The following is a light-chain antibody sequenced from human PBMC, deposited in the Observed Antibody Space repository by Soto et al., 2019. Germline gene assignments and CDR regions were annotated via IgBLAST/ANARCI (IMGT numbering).Light chain of an antibody. V-gene: IGKV3-11*01. J-gene: IGKJ4*01. CDR3: QQRSNWPPL. Sequence: IVLTHSPATLSLSPGERATLSCSASQSVSSYLAWYQQKPGQSPRLLIYDASNRATGIPARLSGSGSGTDFTITISSLEPEDFAVYYCQQRSNWPPLFGGGTKVDI. CDR1: QSVSSY. CDR2: DAS.